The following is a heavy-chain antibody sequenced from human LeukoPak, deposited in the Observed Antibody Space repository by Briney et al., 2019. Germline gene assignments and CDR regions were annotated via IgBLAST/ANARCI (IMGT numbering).Heavy chain of an antibody. J-gene: IGHJ4*02. CDR2: FYNRGNT. D-gene: IGHD2/OR15-2a*01. CDR1: GFTVSNYY. V-gene: IGHV3-66*01. Sequence: GGSLRLSCAASGFTVSNYYMSWVRQAPGKGLEWASVFYNRGNTHHADSVKGRFSISRDNSKNTLYLQMNSLRAEDTAVYYCARGFLYYWGQGTLVTVSS. CDR3: ARGFLYY.